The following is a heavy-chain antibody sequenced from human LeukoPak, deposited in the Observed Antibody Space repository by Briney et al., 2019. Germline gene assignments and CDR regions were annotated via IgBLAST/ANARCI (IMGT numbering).Heavy chain of an antibody. D-gene: IGHD3-16*01. J-gene: IGHJ4*02. CDR3: ARVPGGAQLDY. Sequence: SEPLSLTCTVSGGSISSHYWSWIRPPPGKRLEWIGYIYYSGSTNYNPSLKSRVTISVDTSKNQFSLKLSSATAADTAVYYCARVPGGAQLDYWGQGTLVTVSS. V-gene: IGHV4-59*11. CDR2: IYYSGST. CDR1: GGSISSHY.